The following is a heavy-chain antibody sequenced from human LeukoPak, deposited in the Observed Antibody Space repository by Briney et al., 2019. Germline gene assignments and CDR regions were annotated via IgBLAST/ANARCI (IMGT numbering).Heavy chain of an antibody. V-gene: IGHV5-51*01. CDR1: GYSFNSYW. CDR3: ARGDNSGWYFFDY. D-gene: IGHD6-19*01. J-gene: IGHJ4*02. Sequence: GESLKISCQGSGYSFNSYWIAWVRQMPGKGLEWMGIIYPGDSDTRYSPSFQGQITISADKSINTAYLRWSSLKASDTAMYYCARGDNSGWYFFDYWGQGTLVTVSS. CDR2: IYPGDSDT.